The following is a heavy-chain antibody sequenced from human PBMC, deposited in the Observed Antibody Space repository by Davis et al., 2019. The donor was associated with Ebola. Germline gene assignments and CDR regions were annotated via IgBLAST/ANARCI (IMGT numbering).Heavy chain of an antibody. D-gene: IGHD5-24*01. J-gene: IGHJ5*02. CDR1: GGSISSYY. Sequence: MPGGSLRLSCTVSGGSISSYYWSWIRRPPGKGLEWIGYIYYSGSTNYNPSLKSRVTISVDTSKNQFSLKLSSVTAADTAVYYCARVRRDGYLSWGQGTLVTVSS. CDR3: ARVRRDGYLS. V-gene: IGHV4-59*01. CDR2: IYYSGST.